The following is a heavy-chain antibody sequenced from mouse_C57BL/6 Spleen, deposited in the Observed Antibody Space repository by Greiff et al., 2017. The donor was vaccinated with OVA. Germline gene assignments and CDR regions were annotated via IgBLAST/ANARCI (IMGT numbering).Heavy chain of an antibody. CDR3: ARGGSSRPWYFDV. Sequence: QVQLQQSGAELVRPGSSVKLSCKASGYTFTSYWMHWVKQRPIQGLEWIGNIDPSDRETHYNQKFKDKATLTVDKSSSTAYMQLSSLTSEDSAVYYCARGGSSRPWYFDVWGTGTTVTVSS. J-gene: IGHJ1*03. D-gene: IGHD1-1*01. CDR1: GYTFTSYW. CDR2: IDPSDRET. V-gene: IGHV1-52*01.